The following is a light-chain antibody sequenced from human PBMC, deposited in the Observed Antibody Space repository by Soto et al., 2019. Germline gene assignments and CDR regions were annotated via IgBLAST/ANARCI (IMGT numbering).Light chain of an antibody. Sequence: EIVMTQSPATLSVSPGERATLSCRASQSVSGNLAWYQQKPGQAPRLLIYGASTGATGIPARFSGSGSGTEFALTISSLQSEDFAVYYCQQYNNWPPTFGQGTKVEIK. CDR3: QQYNNWPPT. J-gene: IGKJ1*01. V-gene: IGKV3-15*01. CDR2: GAS. CDR1: QSVSGN.